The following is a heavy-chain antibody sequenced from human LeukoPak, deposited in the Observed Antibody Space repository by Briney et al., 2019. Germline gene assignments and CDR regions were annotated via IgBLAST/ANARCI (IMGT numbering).Heavy chain of an antibody. Sequence: SETLSLTCTVSGGSISSGGYYWSWIRQPPGEGLEWIGYIYNSGSTYYNPSLRSRVTISVDTSKNQFSLKLSSVTAADTAVYYCARDRNYGSGSLRRLDYWGQGTLVTVSS. V-gene: IGHV4-30-4*01. J-gene: IGHJ4*02. CDR3: ARDRNYGSGSLRRLDY. CDR1: GGSISSGGYY. D-gene: IGHD3-10*01. CDR2: IYNSGST.